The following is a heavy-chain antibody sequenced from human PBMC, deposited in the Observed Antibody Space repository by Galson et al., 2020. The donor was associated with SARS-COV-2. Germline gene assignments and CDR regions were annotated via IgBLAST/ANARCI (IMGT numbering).Heavy chain of an antibody. CDR1: GFTFGDYA. V-gene: IGHV3-49*03. CDR3: TRGGYYYDSSGYYLRHYYYYYMDV. Sequence: GGSLRLSCTASGFTFGDYAMSWFRQAPGKGLEWVGFIRSKAYGGTTEHAASVKGRFTISRDDSKSIAYLQMNSLKTEDTAVYYCTRGGYYYDSSGYYLRHYYYYYMDVWGKGTTVTVSS. J-gene: IGHJ6*03. D-gene: IGHD3-22*01. CDR2: IRSKAYGGTT.